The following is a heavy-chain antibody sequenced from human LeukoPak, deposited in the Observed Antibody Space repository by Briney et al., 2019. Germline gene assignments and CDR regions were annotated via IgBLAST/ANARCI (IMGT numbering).Heavy chain of an antibody. CDR1: GYTFTSYG. D-gene: IGHD6-6*01. V-gene: IGHV1-18*01. J-gene: IGHJ4*02. Sequence: ASVKVSCKASGYTFTSYGIGWVRQAPGQGLEWMGWISAYNGNTNYAQKLQGRVTMTTDTSTSTAYMELRSLRSDDTAVYYCARVLGREYSSSSDYWGQGTLVTVSS. CDR3: ARVLGREYSSSSDY. CDR2: ISAYNGNT.